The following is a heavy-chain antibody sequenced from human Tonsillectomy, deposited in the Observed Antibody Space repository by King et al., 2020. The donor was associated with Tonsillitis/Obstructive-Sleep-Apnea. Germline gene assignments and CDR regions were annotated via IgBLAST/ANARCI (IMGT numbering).Heavy chain of an antibody. CDR3: AKGDCGVIDVAFDF. D-gene: IGHD3-16*02. J-gene: IGHJ3*01. CDR1: GFTFSSFA. V-gene: IGHV3-30*18. CDR2: ISYDGSNK. Sequence: VQLVESGGGVVQPGRSLRLSCAASGFTFSSFAMHWVRQAPGKGLEWVAVISYDGSNKYYADSVQGRFTISRDNSKNTLYMQMSSLRAEDTAVYYCAKGDCGVIDVAFDFWGQGTVVTVSS.